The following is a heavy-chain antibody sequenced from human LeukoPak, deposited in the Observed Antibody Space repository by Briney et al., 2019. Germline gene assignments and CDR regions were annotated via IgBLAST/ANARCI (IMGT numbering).Heavy chain of an antibody. CDR2: ISGSGGST. J-gene: IGHJ4*02. Sequence: GGSLRLSCAASGFTFSSYAMSWVRQAPGKGLEWVSAISGSGGSTYYADSVKGRFTISRDNSKNTLYLQMNSLRAEDTAVYYCASTGSYCTSTSSSNYFHYWGQRTLVTVSS. CDR3: ASTGSYCTSTSSSNYFHY. D-gene: IGHD2-2*01. V-gene: IGHV3-23*01. CDR1: GFTFSSYA.